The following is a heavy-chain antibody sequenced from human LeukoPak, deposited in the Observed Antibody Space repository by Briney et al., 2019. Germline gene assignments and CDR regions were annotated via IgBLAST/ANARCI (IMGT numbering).Heavy chain of an antibody. J-gene: IGHJ4*02. CDR1: GFAFKKYA. D-gene: IGHD4-17*01. CDR3: AKDGIMTTVTFFDY. Sequence: GGSLRLSCATSGFAFKKYAMYWVRQAPGKGLEWVAVISYDGSNKYYADSVKGRFTISRDNSKNTLYLQMNSLRAEDTAVYYCAKDGIMTTVTFFDYWGQGTLVTVSS. V-gene: IGHV3-30*18. CDR2: ISYDGSNK.